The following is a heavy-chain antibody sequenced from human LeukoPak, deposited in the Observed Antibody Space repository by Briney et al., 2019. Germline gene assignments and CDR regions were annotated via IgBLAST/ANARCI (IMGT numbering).Heavy chain of an antibody. CDR2: INHSGST. J-gene: IGHJ5*02. V-gene: IGHV4-34*01. D-gene: IGHD3-3*01. CDR3: ARGRFLEWKRWFDP. CDR1: GGSFSGYY. Sequence: SETLSLTCAVYGGSFSGYYWSWIRQPPGKGPEWIGEINHSGSTNYNPSLKSRVTISVDTSKNQFSLKLSSVTAADTAVYYCARGRFLEWKRWFDPWGQGTLVTVSS.